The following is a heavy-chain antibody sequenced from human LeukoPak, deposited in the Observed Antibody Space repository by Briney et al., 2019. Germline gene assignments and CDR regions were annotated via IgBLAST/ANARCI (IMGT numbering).Heavy chain of an antibody. CDR2: ISPSGGST. V-gene: IGHV1-46*01. D-gene: IGHD1-14*01. J-gene: IGHJ4*02. CDR1: GYTFTSYG. CDR3: ARDIKYEMDY. Sequence: ASVKVSCKASGYTFTSYGISWVRQAPGQGLEWMGVISPSGGSTTYAQKFQGRVTLTRDMSTSTDYLELSSLGSEDTAVYSCARDIKYEMDYWGQGTLVTVSS.